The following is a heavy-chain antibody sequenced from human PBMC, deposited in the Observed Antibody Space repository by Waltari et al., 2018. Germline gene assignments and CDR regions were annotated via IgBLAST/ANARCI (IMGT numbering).Heavy chain of an antibody. CDR2: IYTSGST. J-gene: IGHJ6*03. D-gene: IGHD2-2*01. CDR3: ARDKNIVVVPAASTRYYYYYMDV. CDR1: GGSISSYY. Sequence: QVQLQASGTALVKPPETLSLTCTVSGGSISSYYWSWIRQPAGTGLEWIGRIYTSGSTNYKPSLKSRVTMSVDTSKNQFSLKLSSVTAADTAVYYCARDKNIVVVPAASTRYYYYYMDVWGKGTTVTISS. V-gene: IGHV4-4*07.